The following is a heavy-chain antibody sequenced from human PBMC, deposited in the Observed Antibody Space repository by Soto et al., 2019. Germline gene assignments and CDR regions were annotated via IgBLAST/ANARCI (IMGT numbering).Heavy chain of an antibody. CDR3: AKVSRITIFGVVPRWFDP. J-gene: IGHJ5*01. CDR1: GFTFSSYA. CDR2: ISGSGGST. V-gene: IGHV3-23*01. Sequence: GGSLRLSCAASGFTFSSYAMSWFRQGPGKGLEWVSAISGSGGSTYYADSVKGRFTISRDNSKNTLYLQMNSLRAEDTAVYYCAKVSRITIFGVVPRWFDPWGQGTLVTVSS. D-gene: IGHD3-3*01.